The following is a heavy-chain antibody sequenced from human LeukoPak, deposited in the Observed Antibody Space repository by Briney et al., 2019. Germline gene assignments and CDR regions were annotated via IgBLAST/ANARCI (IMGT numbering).Heavy chain of an antibody. V-gene: IGHV3-66*01. D-gene: IGHD1-26*01. CDR2: IYSGGST. CDR3: ARVTWELLGPYFDY. CDR1: GFTVSSNY. J-gene: IGHJ4*02. Sequence: GGSLRLSCAASGFTVSSNYMSWVRQAPGKGLEWVSVIYSGGSTYYADSVKGRFTISRDNSKNTLYLQMNSLRAEDTAVYYCARVTWELLGPYFDYWGQGTLVTVSS.